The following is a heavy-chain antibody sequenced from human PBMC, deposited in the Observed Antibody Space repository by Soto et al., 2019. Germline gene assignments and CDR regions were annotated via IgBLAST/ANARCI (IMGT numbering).Heavy chain of an antibody. D-gene: IGHD6-19*01. V-gene: IGHV1-3*01. J-gene: IGHJ4*02. Sequence: QVQLVQSGAEVKEPGASVMVSCKASGYTFTSYAMHWVRQAPEQRLEWMGWINAGNGNTKYSQKFQGRVTITRDTSASTAYMELSSLRSKDTAVYYCARGGGYSSGWYEYWGQGTLVTVSS. CDR1: GYTFTSYA. CDR3: ARGGGYSSGWYEY. CDR2: INAGNGNT.